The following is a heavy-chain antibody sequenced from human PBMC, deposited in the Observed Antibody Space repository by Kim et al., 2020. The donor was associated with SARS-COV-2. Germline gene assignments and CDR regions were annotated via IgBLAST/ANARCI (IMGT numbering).Heavy chain of an antibody. D-gene: IGHD6-6*01. CDR2: IIPIFGTA. Sequence: SVKVSCKASGGTFSSYAISWVRQAPGQGLEWMGGIIPIFGTANYAQKFQGRVTITADESTSTAYMELSSLRSEDTAVYYCAREVDSSSNGVGVWFDPWGQGTLVTVSS. CDR3: AREVDSSSNGVGVWFDP. V-gene: IGHV1-69*13. CDR1: GGTFSSYA. J-gene: IGHJ5*02.